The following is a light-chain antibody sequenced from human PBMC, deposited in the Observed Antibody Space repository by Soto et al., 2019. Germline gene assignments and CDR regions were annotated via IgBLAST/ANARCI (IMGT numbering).Light chain of an antibody. CDR3: QQYYSTVYS. Sequence: DIVMTQSPDSLAVSLGERATINCKSSQSVLARSNNRNYLAWYQQKAGQPPKLLIYWASTRESGVPDRFSGRGSGTDFTLTISGLQAEDVAVYYCQQYYSTVYSFGQGTKLEIK. V-gene: IGKV4-1*01. CDR2: WAS. J-gene: IGKJ2*03. CDR1: QSVLARSNNRNY.